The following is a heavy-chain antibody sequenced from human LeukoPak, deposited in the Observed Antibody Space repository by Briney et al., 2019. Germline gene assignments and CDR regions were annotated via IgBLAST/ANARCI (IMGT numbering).Heavy chain of an antibody. CDR3: ATNSGSYYPYFDY. D-gene: IGHD3-10*01. Sequence: SETLSLTCAVYGGSFSGYYWSWIRQPPGKGLEWIGEINHSGSTNYNPSLKSRVTISVDTSKNQFSLKLSSVTAADTAVYYCATNSGSYYPYFDYWGQGTLVTVSS. V-gene: IGHV4-34*01. CDR1: GGSFSGYY. J-gene: IGHJ4*02. CDR2: INHSGST.